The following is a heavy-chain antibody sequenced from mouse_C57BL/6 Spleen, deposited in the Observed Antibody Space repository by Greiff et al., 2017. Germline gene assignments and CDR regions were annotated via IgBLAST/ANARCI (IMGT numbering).Heavy chain of an antibody. CDR2: IYPRDGST. CDR1: GYTFTSYD. J-gene: IGHJ1*03. Sequence: QVQLKESGPELVKPGASVKLSCKASGYTFTSYDINWVKQRPGQGLEWIGWIYPRDGSTKYNEKFKGKATLTVDTSSRTAYMELHSLTSEDSAVYFCARSANWGYWYFDVWGTGTTVTVSS. V-gene: IGHV1-85*01. CDR3: ARSANWGYWYFDV. D-gene: IGHD4-1*01.